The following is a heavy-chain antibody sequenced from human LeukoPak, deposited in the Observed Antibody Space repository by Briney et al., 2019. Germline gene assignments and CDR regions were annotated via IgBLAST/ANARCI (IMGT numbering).Heavy chain of an antibody. Sequence: SETLSLTCAVYGGSFSGYYWSWIRQPPGKGLEWIGEINHSGSTNYNPSLKSRVAMSVGTSKNQFSLKLSSVTAADAAVYYCARDGGRDSGSYYEDCWGQGTLVTVSS. J-gene: IGHJ4*02. CDR3: ARDGGRDSGSYYEDC. CDR2: INHSGST. D-gene: IGHD1-26*01. CDR1: GGSFSGYY. V-gene: IGHV4-34*01.